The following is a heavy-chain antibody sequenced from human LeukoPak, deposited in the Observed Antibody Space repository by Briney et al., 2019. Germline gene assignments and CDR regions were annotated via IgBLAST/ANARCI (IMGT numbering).Heavy chain of an antibody. CDR1: GFTFSTYG. J-gene: IGHJ5*02. CDR3: AKGQEKMTTINWFDP. D-gene: IGHD4-17*01. V-gene: IGHV3-30*18. Sequence: GGSLRLSCAASGFTFSTYGMHWVRQAPGRGLEWVAVISYDGSNKWYTDSVKGRFAISRDDSKNTLYLQMNSLRAEDTAVYYCAKGQEKMTTINWFDPWGQGTLVTVSS. CDR2: ISYDGSNK.